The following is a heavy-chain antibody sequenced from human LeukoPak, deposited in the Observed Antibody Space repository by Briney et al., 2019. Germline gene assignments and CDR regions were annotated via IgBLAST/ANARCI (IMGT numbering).Heavy chain of an antibody. Sequence: GTSVKVSCKASGFTFTSSAMQWVRQARGQRLEWIGWIVVGSGNTNYAQKFQESVTITRDMSTSTAYMELSSLRSEDTAVYYCAADLRSGQSPFDPWGQGTLVTVSS. CDR2: IVVGSGNT. CDR3: AADLRSGQSPFDP. J-gene: IGHJ5*02. CDR1: GFTFTSSA. V-gene: IGHV1-58*02. D-gene: IGHD2-15*01.